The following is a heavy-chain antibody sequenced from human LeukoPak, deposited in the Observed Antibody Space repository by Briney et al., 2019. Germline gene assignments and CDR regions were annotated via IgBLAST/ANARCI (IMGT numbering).Heavy chain of an antibody. CDR2: IGSSGLDT. Sequence: GGSLRLSCVAAGFTFGSLHMTWVRQAPGKGLEWVSAIGSSGLDTYYPGSVKGRFTISRENAKNSLYLQMNSLKTEDTAVYYCTTDMERGGYWGQGTLVTVSS. V-gene: IGHV3-13*01. CDR1: GFTFGSLH. CDR3: TTDMERGGY. J-gene: IGHJ4*02. D-gene: IGHD3-16*01.